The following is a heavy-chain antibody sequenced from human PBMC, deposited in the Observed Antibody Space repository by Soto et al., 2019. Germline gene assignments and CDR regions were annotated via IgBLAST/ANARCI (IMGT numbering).Heavy chain of an antibody. D-gene: IGHD3-22*01. Sequence: EVQLVESGGGLVQPGGSLKLSCAASGFTFSVSALHWVRQASGKGLEWVGRISSKANSYATAYAASVTGRVTISRDDSRQMAYLQMTRLKTEDTAVYYCSRHTTDDMIRNCGQGTLVTVSS. J-gene: IGHJ4*02. CDR1: GFTFSVSA. CDR3: SRHTTDDMIRN. V-gene: IGHV3-73*02. CDR2: ISSKANSYAT.